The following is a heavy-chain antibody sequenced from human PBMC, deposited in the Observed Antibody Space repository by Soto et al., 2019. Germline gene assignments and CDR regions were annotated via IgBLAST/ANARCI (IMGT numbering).Heavy chain of an antibody. J-gene: IGHJ3*02. CDR3: ARVIDTAMVSDAFDI. CDR1: GGTFSSYA. V-gene: IGHV1-69*13. CDR2: IIPIFGTA. D-gene: IGHD5-18*01. Sequence: GASVKVSCKASGGTFSSYAISWVRQAPGQGLEWMGGIIPIFGTANYAQKFQGRVTITADESTSTAYMELSSLRSEDTAVYYCARVIDTAMVSDAFDIWGQGTMVTVSS.